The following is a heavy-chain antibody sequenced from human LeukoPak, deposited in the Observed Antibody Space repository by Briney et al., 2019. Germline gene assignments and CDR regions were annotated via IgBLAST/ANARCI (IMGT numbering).Heavy chain of an antibody. V-gene: IGHV1-18*01. D-gene: IGHD3-22*01. CDR3: ARDHDYYDSSGYSWRLVDY. CDR2: ISAYNGNT. CDR1: GYTFTSYG. Sequence: ASVKVSCKASGYTFTSYGISWVRQAPGQGLEWMGWISAYNGNTNYAQKLQGRVTMTTDTSTSTAYMELRSLRPDDTAVYYCARDHDYYDSSGYSWRLVDYWGQGTLVTVSS. J-gene: IGHJ4*02.